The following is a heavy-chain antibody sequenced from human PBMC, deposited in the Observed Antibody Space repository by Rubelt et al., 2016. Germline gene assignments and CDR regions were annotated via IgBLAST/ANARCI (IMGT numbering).Heavy chain of an antibody. D-gene: IGHD3-22*01. V-gene: IGHV3-23*01. J-gene: IGHJ4*02. Sequence: GGCLRLSCAASGFTFSSYGMNWVRQAPGKGLEWVSGISGSGDTTYYTDSVKGRFTISRDNSQNTLSLQMNNLRAEDTAVYYCARAYDSSGEYLRYFDYWGRGTLVTVSS. CDR1: GFTFSSYG. CDR2: ISGSGDTT. CDR3: ARAYDSSGEYLRYFDY.